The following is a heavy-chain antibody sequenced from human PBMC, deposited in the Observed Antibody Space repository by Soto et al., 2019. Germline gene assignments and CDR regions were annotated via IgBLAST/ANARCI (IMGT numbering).Heavy chain of an antibody. CDR3: AREGYNWNYEGDY. D-gene: IGHD1-7*01. Sequence: EVQLVESGGGLVKPGGSLRLSCAASGFTFRSYSMNWVRQAPGKGLEWVSSISSRSSYIYYADSVKGRFTISRGNAKNSLYLQMNSMRAEDTAVYYCAREGYNWNYEGDYWGQGTLVTVSS. J-gene: IGHJ4*02. V-gene: IGHV3-21*01. CDR1: GFTFRSYS. CDR2: ISSRSSYI.